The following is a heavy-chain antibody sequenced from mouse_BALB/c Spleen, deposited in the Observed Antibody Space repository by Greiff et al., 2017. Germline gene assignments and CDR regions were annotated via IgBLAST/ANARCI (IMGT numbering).Heavy chain of an antibody. V-gene: IGHV5-6-2*01. CDR2: INSNGGST. CDR3: ARRGTDWYFDV. CDR1: GFTFSSYY. J-gene: IGHJ1*01. D-gene: IGHD3-3*01. Sequence: DVMLVESGGGLVKLGGSLKLSCAASGFTFSSYYMSWVRQTPEKRLELVAAINSNGGSTYYPDTMERRFIISRDNTKKTLYLQMSSLRSEDTALYYCARRGTDWYFDVWGAGTTVTVSS.